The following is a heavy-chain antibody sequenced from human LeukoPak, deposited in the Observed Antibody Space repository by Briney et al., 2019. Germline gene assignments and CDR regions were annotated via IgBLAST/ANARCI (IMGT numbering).Heavy chain of an antibody. Sequence: GGSLRLSCAASGFTFSSYGMHWVRQAPGKGLEWVAVISYDGSNKYYADSVKGRFTISRDNSKNTLYLQMSSLRAEDTAVYYCAKVSHTAMVKGYFDYWGQGTLVTVSS. CDR2: ISYDGSNK. J-gene: IGHJ4*02. D-gene: IGHD5-18*01. CDR3: AKVSHTAMVKGYFDY. CDR1: GFTFSSYG. V-gene: IGHV3-30*18.